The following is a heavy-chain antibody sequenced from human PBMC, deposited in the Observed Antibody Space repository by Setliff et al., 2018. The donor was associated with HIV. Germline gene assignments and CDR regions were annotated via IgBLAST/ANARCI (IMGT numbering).Heavy chain of an antibody. V-gene: IGHV4-34*01. CDR2: INHSGST. D-gene: IGHD1-26*01. J-gene: IGHJ4*02. CDR3: AGGPGTTSIDY. Sequence: PSETLSLTCNVYGESFSGYYWSWIRQPPGKGLEWIGEINHSGSTNYNMSLWSRVTISLDASRNQFSLELISVTAADTAVYYCAGGPGTTSIDYWAQGTPSPSPQ. CDR1: GESFSGYY.